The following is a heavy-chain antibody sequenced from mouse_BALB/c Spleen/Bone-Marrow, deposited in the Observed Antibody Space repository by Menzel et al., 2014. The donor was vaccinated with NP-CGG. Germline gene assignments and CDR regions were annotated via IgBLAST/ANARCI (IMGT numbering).Heavy chain of an antibody. Sequence: QVQLQQSGAELVKPGASVKLSCKASGYTFTSYYMYWVKQRPGQGLEWIGEINPSNGGTNFNEKFKSKATLTVDKSSSTAYMQLSSLTSEDSAVYYCTRGRVRDFGYWGLGTTLTVSS. CDR1: GYTFTSYY. CDR2: INPSNGGT. D-gene: IGHD2-14*01. V-gene: IGHV1S81*02. CDR3: TRGRVRDFGY. J-gene: IGHJ2*01.